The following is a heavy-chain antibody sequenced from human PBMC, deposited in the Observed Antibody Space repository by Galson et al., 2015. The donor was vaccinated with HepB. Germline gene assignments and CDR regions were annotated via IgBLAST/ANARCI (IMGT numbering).Heavy chain of an antibody. CDR3: ARGSILLRPHFAY. J-gene: IGHJ4*02. Sequence: SETLSLTCGVYGGSFSGYYWSWIRQSPGKGLEWIGEIDHSGSASYHPSLKSRVNMSIDMPKKQFSLKLSSVTAADTAIYYCARGSILLRPHFAYWGQGSLVTVS. CDR1: GGSFSGYY. CDR2: IDHSGSA. V-gene: IGHV4-34*01. D-gene: IGHD3-3*01.